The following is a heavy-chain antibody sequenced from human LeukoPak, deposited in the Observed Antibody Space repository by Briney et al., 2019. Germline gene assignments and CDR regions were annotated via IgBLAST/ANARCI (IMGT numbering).Heavy chain of an antibody. D-gene: IGHD4-17*01. CDR2: IYHSGST. Sequence: SQTLSLTCAVSGGSISSGGYSWSWIRQPPGKGLEWIGYIYHSGSTYYNPSLKSRVTISVDRSKNQFSLKLSSVTAADTAVYYCARAHDYGEIGGDYWGQGTLVTVSS. CDR3: ARAHDYGEIGGDY. V-gene: IGHV4-30-2*01. CDR1: GGSISSGGYS. J-gene: IGHJ4*02.